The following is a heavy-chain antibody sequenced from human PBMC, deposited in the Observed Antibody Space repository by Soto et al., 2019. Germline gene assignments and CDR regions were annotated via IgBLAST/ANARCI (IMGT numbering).Heavy chain of an antibody. Sequence: ASVKVSFKASGYTFTGYYMHWVRPAPGQGLELMGWINPNSGGTNYAQKFQGRVTMTMDTSISTAYMELSRLRSDDTAVYYCARGGAAMAPRYYYGMDVAGQGTTVTVSS. D-gene: IGHD5-18*01. CDR2: INPNSGGT. V-gene: IGHV1-2*02. CDR1: GYTFTGYY. J-gene: IGHJ6*02. CDR3: ARGGAAMAPRYYYGMDV.